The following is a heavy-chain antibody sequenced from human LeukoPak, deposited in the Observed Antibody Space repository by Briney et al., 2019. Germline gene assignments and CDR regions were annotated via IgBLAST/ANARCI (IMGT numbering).Heavy chain of an antibody. D-gene: IGHD3-3*01. CDR1: GGSLSSYY. Sequence: SETLSLTCTVSGGSLSSYYWSWLRQPPGKGLEWIGYIYYSGSTNYNPSLKSRVTISVDTSKNQFSLKLSSVTAADTAVYYCASSIFEAYYYYGMDVWGQGTTVTVSS. CDR2: IYYSGST. V-gene: IGHV4-59*01. J-gene: IGHJ6*02. CDR3: ASSIFEAYYYYGMDV.